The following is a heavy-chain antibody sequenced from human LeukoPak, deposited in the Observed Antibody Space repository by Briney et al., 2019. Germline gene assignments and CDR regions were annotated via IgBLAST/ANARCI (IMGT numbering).Heavy chain of an antibody. CDR2: ISGSGGST. CDR1: GFTFSSYA. V-gene: IGHV3-23*01. J-gene: IGHJ4*02. Sequence: GGSLRLSCAASGFTFSSYAMSWVRQAPGEGLEWVSAISGSGGSTYYADSVKGRFTISRDNSKNTLYLQMNSLRAEDTAVYYCAKSGYSYGYAYWGQGTLVTVSS. D-gene: IGHD5-18*01. CDR3: AKSGYSYGYAY.